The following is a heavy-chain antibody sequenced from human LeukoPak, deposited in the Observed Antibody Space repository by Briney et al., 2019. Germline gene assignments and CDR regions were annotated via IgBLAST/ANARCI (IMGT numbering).Heavy chain of an antibody. Sequence: SVKVSCKASGGTFSSYAIGWVRQAPGQGLEWMGRIIPILGIANYAQKFQGRVTITADKSTSTAYMELSSLRSEGTAVYYCAEISSSWSLDYWGQGTLVTVSS. CDR2: IIPILGIA. CDR1: GGTFSSYA. V-gene: IGHV1-69*04. D-gene: IGHD6-13*01. J-gene: IGHJ4*02. CDR3: AEISSSWSLDY.